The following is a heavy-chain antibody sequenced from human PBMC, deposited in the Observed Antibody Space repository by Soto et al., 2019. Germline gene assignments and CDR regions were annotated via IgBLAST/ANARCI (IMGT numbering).Heavy chain of an antibody. CDR2: ISYDGSNK. D-gene: IGHD7-27*01. CDR3: AKDLLGPGRAYGMDV. V-gene: IGHV3-30*18. Sequence: QVPLVESGGGVVQPGRSLRLSFAASGFTFSSYGMHWVRQAPGKGLEWVAVISYDGSNKYYADSVKGRFTISRDNSKNTLYLQMNSLRAEDTAVYYCAKDLLGPGRAYGMDVWGQGTTVTVS. J-gene: IGHJ6*02. CDR1: GFTFSSYG.